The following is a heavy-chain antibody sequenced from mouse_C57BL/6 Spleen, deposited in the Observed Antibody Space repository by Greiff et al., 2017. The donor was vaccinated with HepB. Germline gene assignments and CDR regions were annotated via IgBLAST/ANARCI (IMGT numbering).Heavy chain of an antibody. J-gene: IGHJ4*01. CDR2: IRSKSNNYAT. V-gene: IGHV10-1*01. CDR3: VRQDYYGSGDY. Sequence: EVQVVESGGGLVQPKGSLKLSCAASGFSFNTYAMNWVRQAPGKGLEWVARIRSKSNNYATYYADSVKDRFTISRDDSESMLYLQMNNLKTEDTAMYYCVRQDYYGSGDYWGQGTSVTVSS. CDR1: GFSFNTYA. D-gene: IGHD1-1*01.